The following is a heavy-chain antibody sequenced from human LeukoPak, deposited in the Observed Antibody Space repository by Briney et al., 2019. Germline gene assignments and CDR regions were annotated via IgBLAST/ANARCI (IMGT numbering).Heavy chain of an antibody. V-gene: IGHV3-21*04. CDR3: ARDDFIGLYGMDV. Sequence: PGGSLRLSCAASGFTFSSYSMNWVRQAPGKGLEWVSSISSSSSYIYYADSVKGRFTISRDNAKNSLYLQMNSLRAEDTAVYYCARDDFIGLYGMDVWGQGTTVTVSS. J-gene: IGHJ6*02. CDR1: GFTFSSYS. CDR2: ISSSSSYI. D-gene: IGHD1-26*01.